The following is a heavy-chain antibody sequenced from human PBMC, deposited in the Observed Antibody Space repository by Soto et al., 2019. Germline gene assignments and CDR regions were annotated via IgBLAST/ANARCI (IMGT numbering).Heavy chain of an antibody. J-gene: IGHJ6*02. CDR2: IDPSDSCT. Sequence: GESLKISCKGSGYSFTSYWISWVRQMPGKGLEWMGRIDPSDSCTNYSPSFQGHVTISADKSISTAYLQWSSLKASDTAMYYCARLAYSSSWPHYYYYGMDVWGQGTTVTVSS. CDR1: GYSFTSYW. D-gene: IGHD6-13*01. V-gene: IGHV5-10-1*01. CDR3: ARLAYSSSWPHYYYYGMDV.